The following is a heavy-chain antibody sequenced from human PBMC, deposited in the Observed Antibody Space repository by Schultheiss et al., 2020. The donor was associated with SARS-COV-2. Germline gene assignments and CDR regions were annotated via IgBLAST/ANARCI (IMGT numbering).Heavy chain of an antibody. D-gene: IGHD3-16*02. J-gene: IGHJ4*02. CDR3: ARVFYDYIWGSYRKGNDY. Sequence: GGSLRLSCAASGFTFSSYGMHWVRQAPGKGLEWVAVIWYDGSNKYYADSVRGRFTISRDNFKNTLYLQMNSLRAEDTAVYYCARVFYDYIWGSYRKGNDYWGQGTLVTVSS. V-gene: IGHV3-33*08. CDR2: IWYDGSNK. CDR1: GFTFSSYG.